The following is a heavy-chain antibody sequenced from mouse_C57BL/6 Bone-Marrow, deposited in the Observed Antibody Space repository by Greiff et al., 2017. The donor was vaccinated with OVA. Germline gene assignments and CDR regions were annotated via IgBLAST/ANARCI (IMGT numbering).Heavy chain of an antibody. J-gene: IGHJ1*03. CDR2: IYPGSGCT. Sequence: QVQLQQPGAELVKPGASVKMSCKASGYTFTSYWITWVKQRPGQGLEWIGDIYPGSGCTNYNEKFKSKATLTVDTSSSTAYMQLSSLTSKESAVYYCAKKPPLTGTYFDVWGTGTTGTVSS. CDR3: AKKPPLTGTYFDV. V-gene: IGHV1-55*01. CDR1: GYTFTSYW. D-gene: IGHD4-1*01.